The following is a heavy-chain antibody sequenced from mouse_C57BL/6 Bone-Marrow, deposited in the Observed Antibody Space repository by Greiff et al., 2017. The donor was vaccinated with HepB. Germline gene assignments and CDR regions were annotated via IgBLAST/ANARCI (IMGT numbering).Heavy chain of an antibody. Sequence: QVQLQQPGAELVKPGASVKLSCKASGYTFTSYWMHWVKQRPGQGLEWIGMIHPNSGSTNYNEKFKSKATLTVDKSSSTAYMQLSSLTSEDSAVYYCARRGATVVAPPFAYWGQGTLVTVSA. V-gene: IGHV1-64*01. CDR1: GYTFTSYW. J-gene: IGHJ3*01. CDR2: IHPNSGST. D-gene: IGHD1-1*01. CDR3: ARRGATVVAPPFAY.